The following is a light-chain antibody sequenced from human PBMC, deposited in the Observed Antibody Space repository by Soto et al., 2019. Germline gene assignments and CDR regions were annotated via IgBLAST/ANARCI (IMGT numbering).Light chain of an antibody. CDR1: QSISNW. Sequence: DIQMTQSPSTLSASVGDRVTITCRASQSISNWLAWYQQKPGKAPKLLIYKASTLESGVPSRFSGSGSGTEFTLTISSLQPDEFAAYYCQQYNSISLLTFGGGTKVDI. CDR3: QQYNSISLLT. J-gene: IGKJ4*01. V-gene: IGKV1-5*03. CDR2: KAS.